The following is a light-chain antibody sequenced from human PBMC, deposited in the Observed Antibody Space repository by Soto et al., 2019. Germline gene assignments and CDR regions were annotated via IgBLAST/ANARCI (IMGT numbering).Light chain of an antibody. Sequence: DTQLTQSPSTLSAFVGDRVTITCRASQSISNWLAWYQQKPGKAPKLLIYKASRLESGVPSRFSGSGSGTXXXXXISSXQPXXXXXXXCQQYNSTFGQGTKVEIK. CDR1: QSISNW. J-gene: IGKJ1*01. V-gene: IGKV1-5*03. CDR2: KAS. CDR3: QQYNST.